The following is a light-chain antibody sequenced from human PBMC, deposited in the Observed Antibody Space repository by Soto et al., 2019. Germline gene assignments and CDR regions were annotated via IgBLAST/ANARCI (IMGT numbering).Light chain of an antibody. CDR3: SSYTSSSTQV. J-gene: IGLJ1*01. V-gene: IGLV2-14*01. Sequence: QSALTQPASVSGSPGQSITISCTGTSSDVGGYNYVSWYQQHPGKAPKLMIYDVSNRPSGVSNRFSGSKSGNTASLTISGLQAEDDADYYCSSYTSSSTQVFGTGTNLTVL. CDR1: SSDVGGYNY. CDR2: DVS.